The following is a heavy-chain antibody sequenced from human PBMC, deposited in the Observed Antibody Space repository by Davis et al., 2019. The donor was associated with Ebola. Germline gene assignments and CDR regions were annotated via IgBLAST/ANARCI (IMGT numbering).Heavy chain of an antibody. J-gene: IGHJ6*02. D-gene: IGHD3-10*01. CDR1: GFTFSSYA. CDR3: ARWFRGSRVYYGMDV. V-gene: IGHV3-23*01. Sequence: GGSLRLSCAASGFTFSSYAMNWFRQAPGKGLEWVSGIIGSGGRTYHADSVKGRFTISRDNSRNTLYLQMNSLRAEDTAVYYCARWFRGSRVYYGMDVWGQGTTVTVSS. CDR2: IIGSGGRT.